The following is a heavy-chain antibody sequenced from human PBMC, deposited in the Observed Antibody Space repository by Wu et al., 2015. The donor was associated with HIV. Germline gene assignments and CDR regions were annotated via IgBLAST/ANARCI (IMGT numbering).Heavy chain of an antibody. V-gene: IGHV1-69*05. Sequence: QVQLVQSGAEVKKTGSSVKVSCKASGGTFKSYDISWVRRAPGQGLEWMAGVNPVFPAGKYAQKFQDRVSIITDDVTGTVYMELKGLTSEDTAVYFCAREQPVREMATVPRAFDLWGQGTMVIVSS. CDR3: AREQPVREMATVPRAFDL. CDR2: VNPVFPAG. D-gene: IGHD5-24*01. J-gene: IGHJ3*01. CDR1: GGTFKSYD.